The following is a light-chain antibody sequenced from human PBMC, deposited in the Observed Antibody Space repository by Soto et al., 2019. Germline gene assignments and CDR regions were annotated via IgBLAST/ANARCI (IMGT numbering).Light chain of an antibody. CDR3: QQYGSSPRT. V-gene: IGKV3-20*01. Sequence: EIVLTQSPGTLSLSPGERTTISCRASQSVSSSYLAWYQQKPGQAPRLLIYGASSRATGIPDRFSGSGSGTDFTFTISRLEPEDFAVYYCQQYGSSPRTFGQGTKVDIK. J-gene: IGKJ1*01. CDR1: QSVSSSY. CDR2: GAS.